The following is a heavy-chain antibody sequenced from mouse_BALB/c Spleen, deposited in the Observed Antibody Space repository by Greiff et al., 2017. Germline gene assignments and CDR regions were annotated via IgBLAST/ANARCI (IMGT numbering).Heavy chain of an antibody. Sequence: EVKLQESGAELVRSGASVKLSCTASGFNIKDYYMHWVKQRPEQGLEWIGWIDPENGDTEYAPKFQGKATMTADTSSNTAYLQLSSLTSEDTAVYYCTAGLPYYFDYWGQGTTLTVSS. CDR3: TAGLPYYFDY. CDR2: IDPENGDT. CDR1: GFNIKDYY. J-gene: IGHJ2*01. D-gene: IGHD2-4*01. V-gene: IGHV14-4*02.